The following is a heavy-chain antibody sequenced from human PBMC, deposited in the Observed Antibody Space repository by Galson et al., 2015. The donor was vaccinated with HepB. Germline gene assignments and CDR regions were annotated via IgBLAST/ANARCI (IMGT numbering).Heavy chain of an antibody. CDR1: GYTFTSYA. Sequence: SVKVSCKASGYTFTSYAMNWVRQAPGQGLEWMGWINTNNGNPTYAQGFTGRFVFSLDTSVSTAYLQISSLKAEDTAVCYCAREFHPPTPDQYGDYGSALDIWGQGTMVTVSS. CDR2: INTNNGNP. D-gene: IGHD4-17*01. CDR3: AREFHPPTPDQYGDYGSALDI. J-gene: IGHJ3*02. V-gene: IGHV7-4-1*02.